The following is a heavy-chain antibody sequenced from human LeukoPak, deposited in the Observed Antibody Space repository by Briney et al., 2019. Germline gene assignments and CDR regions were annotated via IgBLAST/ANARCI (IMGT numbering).Heavy chain of an antibody. CDR1: GYTLTELS. D-gene: IGHD5-12*01. V-gene: IGHV1-24*01. CDR3: ARVVTVDIVATSRQYYFDY. CDR2: FDPEDGET. Sequence: ASVKVSCKVSGYTLTELSMHWVRQAPGKGLEWMGGFDPEDGETIYAQKLQGRVTMTTDTSTSTAYMELRSLRSDDTAVYYCARVVTVDIVATSRQYYFDYWGQGTLVTVSS. J-gene: IGHJ4*02.